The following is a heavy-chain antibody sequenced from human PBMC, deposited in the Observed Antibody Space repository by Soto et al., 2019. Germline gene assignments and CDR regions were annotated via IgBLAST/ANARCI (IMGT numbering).Heavy chain of an antibody. V-gene: IGHV3-33*01. D-gene: IGHD2-15*01. CDR3: ARGGGSRGAFDV. Sequence: GGSLRLSCAASGFTFSSYGMHWVRQAPGKGLEWVAVIWYDGSNKYYADSVKGRFTISRDNARDSLYLQMNSLRAEDTAVYYCARGGGSRGAFDVWGQGTMVTVSS. CDR1: GFTFSSYG. J-gene: IGHJ3*01. CDR2: IWYDGSNK.